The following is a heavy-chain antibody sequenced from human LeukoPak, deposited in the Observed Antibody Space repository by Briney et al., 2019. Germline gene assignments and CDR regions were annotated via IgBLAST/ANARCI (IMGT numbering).Heavy chain of an antibody. J-gene: IGHJ4*02. CDR3: ARGGRQWLVRWTFDY. Sequence: GASVKVSCKASGYTFTSYYMHWVRQAPGQGLEWMGIINPSGGSTSYAQKFQGRVTMTRDTSTSTVYMELSSLRSEDTAVYYCARGGRQWLVRWTFDYWGQGTLVTVSP. CDR2: INPSGGST. CDR1: GYTFTSYY. D-gene: IGHD6-19*01. V-gene: IGHV1-46*01.